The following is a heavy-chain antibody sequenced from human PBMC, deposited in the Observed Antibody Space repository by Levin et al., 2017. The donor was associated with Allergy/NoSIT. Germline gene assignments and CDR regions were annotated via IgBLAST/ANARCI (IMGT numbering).Heavy chain of an antibody. Sequence: GGSLRLSCAASGFTFSSYAMHWVRQAPGKGLEWVAVISYDGSNKYYADSVKGRFTISRDNSKNTLYLQMNSLRAEDTAVYYCARDRRVLLWFGELFSNNHYYYGMDVWGQGTTVTVSS. J-gene: IGHJ6*02. CDR3: ARDRRVLLWFGELFSNNHYYYGMDV. CDR1: GFTFSSYA. CDR2: ISYDGSNK. D-gene: IGHD3-10*01. V-gene: IGHV3-30*04.